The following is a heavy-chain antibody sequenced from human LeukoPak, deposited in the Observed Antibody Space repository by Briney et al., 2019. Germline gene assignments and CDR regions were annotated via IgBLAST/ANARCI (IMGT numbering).Heavy chain of an antibody. Sequence: GGSLRLSCAASGFTFIDYDMHWVRQVIGKGLEWVSAIGIRGDTHYSGSVRGRFTISRENAESSLYLQMNSLRAEDTAVYYCAKPLGGVPAASSYYYMDVWGKGTTVTVSS. D-gene: IGHD2-2*01. J-gene: IGHJ6*03. CDR2: IGIRGDT. CDR3: AKPLGGVPAASSYYYMDV. V-gene: IGHV3-13*01. CDR1: GFTFIDYD.